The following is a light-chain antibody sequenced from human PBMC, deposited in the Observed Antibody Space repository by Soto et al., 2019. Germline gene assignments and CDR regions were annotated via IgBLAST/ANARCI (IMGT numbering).Light chain of an antibody. Sequence: EIVWTQSPATLSLSPGERATLSCRASQSVSSNYLAWYQHKPGEAPRLLIYGASSTAAGIPDRFSGRWSGTDFTITISRLDAEDSAVYYCQRYGSSRTFGQGTKVEIK. CDR3: QRYGSSRT. CDR1: QSVSSNY. CDR2: GAS. V-gene: IGKV3-20*01. J-gene: IGKJ1*01.